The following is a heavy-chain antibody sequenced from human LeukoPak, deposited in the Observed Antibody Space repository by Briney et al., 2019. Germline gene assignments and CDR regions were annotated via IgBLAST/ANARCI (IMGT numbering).Heavy chain of an antibody. V-gene: IGHV3-9*01. J-gene: IGHJ4*02. D-gene: IGHD3-10*01. Sequence: GGSLRLSCAASGFTFDDYAMHWVRQAPGKGLEWVSGISWNSGSIGYADSVKGRFTISRDNAKNSLYLQMNSLRAEDTAVYYCAKDVYGGSGSYYDYWGQGTLVTVSS. CDR1: GFTFDDYA. CDR3: AKDVYGGSGSYYDY. CDR2: ISWNSGSI.